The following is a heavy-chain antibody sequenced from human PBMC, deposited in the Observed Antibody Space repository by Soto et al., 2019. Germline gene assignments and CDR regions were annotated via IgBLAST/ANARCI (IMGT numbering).Heavy chain of an antibody. J-gene: IGHJ4*02. CDR1: GATISSGDYF. D-gene: IGHD1-1*01. CDR2: IYDSGSS. CDR3: DRAKGYNSAHKNFDY. Sequence: PSETLSLTCTVSGATISSGDYFWSWIRQSPGKGLEWIGYIYDSGSSYYNPSLQSRVTMSVDTSKNQFSLKLSSVTAADTAVYYCDRAKGYNSAHKNFDYSCQGRVVPVSS. V-gene: IGHV4-30-4*01.